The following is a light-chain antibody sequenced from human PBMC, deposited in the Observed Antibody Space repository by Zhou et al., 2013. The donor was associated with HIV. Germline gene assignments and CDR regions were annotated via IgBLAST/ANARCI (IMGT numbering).Light chain of an antibody. J-gene: IGKJ1*01. V-gene: IGKV3-15*01. CDR1: QSIRNN. CDR2: DAT. CDR3: QQYNNWPRT. Sequence: ETVMTQSPVTVPVSLGARATLSCRASQSIRNNVAWYQQKPGLAPRLLIYDATTRATGIPARFSGSGSETEFTLTISSLQSEDCAVYYCQQYNNWPRTFGQGTKGGNPT.